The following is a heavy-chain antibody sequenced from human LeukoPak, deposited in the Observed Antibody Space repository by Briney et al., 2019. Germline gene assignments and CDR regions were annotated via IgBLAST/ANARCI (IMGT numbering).Heavy chain of an antibody. CDR1: GGSFSGYY. CDR3: ARLIQAMGAFDI. D-gene: IGHD5-18*01. CDR2: INHSGST. V-gene: IGHV4-34*01. Sequence: SETLSLTCVVYGGSFSGYYWSWIRQPPGKGLEWIGEINHSGSTNYNPSLKSRVTISVDTSKNQFSLKLSSVTAADTAVYYCARLIQAMGAFDIWGQGTMVTVSS. J-gene: IGHJ3*02.